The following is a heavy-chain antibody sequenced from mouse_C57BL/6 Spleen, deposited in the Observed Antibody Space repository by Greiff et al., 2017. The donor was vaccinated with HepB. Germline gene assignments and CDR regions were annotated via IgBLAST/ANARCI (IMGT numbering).Heavy chain of an antibody. CDR3: AREGTTVDYFDY. Sequence: VQGVESGAELVKPGASVKLSCKASGYTFTSYWMQWVKQRPGQGLEWIGEIDPSDSYTNYNQKFKGKATLTVDTSSSTAYMQLSSLTSEDSAVYYCAREGTTVDYFDYWGQSTTLTVSS. CDR1: GYTFTSYW. D-gene: IGHD1-1*01. V-gene: IGHV1-50*01. CDR2: IDPSDSYT. J-gene: IGHJ2*01.